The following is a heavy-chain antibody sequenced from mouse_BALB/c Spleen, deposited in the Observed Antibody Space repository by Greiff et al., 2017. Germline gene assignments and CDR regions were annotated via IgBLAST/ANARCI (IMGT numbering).Heavy chain of an antibody. Sequence: EVKLQQSGAELVKPGASVKLSCTASGFNIKDTYMHWVKQRPEQGLEWIGRIDPANGNTKYDPKFQGKATITADTSSNTAYLQLSSLTSEDTAVYYCARDPYYYGSSYRYFDVWGAGTTVTVSS. CDR3: ARDPYYYGSSYRYFDV. J-gene: IGHJ1*01. V-gene: IGHV14-3*02. CDR2: IDPANGNT. CDR1: GFNIKDTY. D-gene: IGHD1-1*01.